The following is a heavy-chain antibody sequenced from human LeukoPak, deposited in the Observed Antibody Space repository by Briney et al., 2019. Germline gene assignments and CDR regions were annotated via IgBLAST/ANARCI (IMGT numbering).Heavy chain of an antibody. V-gene: IGHV3-30*02. CDR3: VLLSLTPG. Sequence: GGSLRLSCAASGFTFSNYGMHWVRQAPGKGLEWVTFIRYDGSNKYYADSVKGRFTISRDNAKNTLYLQMNSLRAEDTAVYYCVLLSLTPGWGQGTLVTVSS. CDR2: IRYDGSNK. D-gene: IGHD3-10*01. J-gene: IGHJ4*02. CDR1: GFTFSNYG.